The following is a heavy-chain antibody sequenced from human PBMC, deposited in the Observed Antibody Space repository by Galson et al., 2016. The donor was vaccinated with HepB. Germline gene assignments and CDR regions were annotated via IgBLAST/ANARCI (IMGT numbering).Heavy chain of an antibody. CDR3: ARDPRKIRYQLLEIYYYYYGMDV. CDR1: GYTFTTYG. V-gene: IGHV1-18*01. J-gene: IGHJ6*02. D-gene: IGHD2-2*01. CDR2: ISAYNGNT. Sequence: SVKVSCKASGYTFTTYGISWVRQAPGQGLEWMGWISAYNGNTNYAQKLQGRVTMTTDTSTSTAYMELRSLRSDDTAVYYCARDPRKIRYQLLEIYYYYYGMDVWGQGTTVTGSS.